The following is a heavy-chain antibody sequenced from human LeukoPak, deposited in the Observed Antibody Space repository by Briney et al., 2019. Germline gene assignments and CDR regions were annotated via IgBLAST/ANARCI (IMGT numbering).Heavy chain of an antibody. Sequence: TSETLSLTCTVSGGSISSGGYYWSWIRQHPGKGLEWIGYIYYSGSTYYNPSLKSRVTIAVDKSRNQFSLKLTSVTAADTAVYYCARFAFSSLRLDYWGQGALVIVSS. D-gene: IGHD3-16*01. CDR1: GGSISSGGYY. V-gene: IGHV4-31*03. J-gene: IGHJ4*02. CDR2: IYYSGST. CDR3: ARFAFSSLRLDY.